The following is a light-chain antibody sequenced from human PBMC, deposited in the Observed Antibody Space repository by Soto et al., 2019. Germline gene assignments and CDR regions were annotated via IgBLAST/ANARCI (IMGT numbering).Light chain of an antibody. CDR3: RSFAGSNTV. CDR1: SSDVGRYNY. J-gene: IGLJ2*01. Sequence: QSVLTHPPSASGSPGQSVTISCTGTSSDVGRYNYVSWYQHHPGKCPKLIIYEVSKRPSGVPDRFSGSKSGNTASLTVSGLQAEDEADYYCRSFAGSNTVFGGGTKLTVL. V-gene: IGLV2-8*01. CDR2: EVS.